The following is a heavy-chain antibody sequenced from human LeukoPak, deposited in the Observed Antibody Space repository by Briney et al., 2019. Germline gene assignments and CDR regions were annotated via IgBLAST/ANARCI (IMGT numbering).Heavy chain of an antibody. CDR1: GFTFSSYS. D-gene: IGHD3-10*01. Sequence: GGSLRLSCAASGFTFSSYSMNWVRQAPGKGLEWVAFIRYDGSNKYYADSVKGRFTISRDNSKNTLYLQMNSLRAEDTAVYYCALSGYYYYYMDVWGKGTTVTVSS. J-gene: IGHJ6*03. CDR3: ALSGYYYYYMDV. CDR2: IRYDGSNK. V-gene: IGHV3-30*02.